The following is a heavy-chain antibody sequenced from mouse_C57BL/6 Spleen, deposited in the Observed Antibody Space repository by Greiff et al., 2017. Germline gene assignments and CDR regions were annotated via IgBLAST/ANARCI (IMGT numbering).Heavy chain of an antibody. CDR1: GYTFTSYW. V-gene: IGHV1-61*01. J-gene: IGHJ1*03. Sequence: QVQLQQPGAELVRPGSSVKLSCKASGYTFTSYWMDWVKQRPGQGLEWIGNIYPSDSETHYNQKFKDKATLTVDKSSSTAYMQLSSLTSEDSAVYYCARNHGSLYWYFDVCGTGTTVTVSS. D-gene: IGHD1-1*01. CDR3: ARNHGSLYWYFDV. CDR2: IYPSDSET.